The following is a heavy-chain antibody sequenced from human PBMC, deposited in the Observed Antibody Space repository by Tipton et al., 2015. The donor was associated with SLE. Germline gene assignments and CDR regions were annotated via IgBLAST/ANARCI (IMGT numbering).Heavy chain of an antibody. J-gene: IGHJ3*02. CDR3: ARQIYYDSSGYRLRDAFDI. V-gene: IGHV4-59*01. CDR1: GGSISSYY. D-gene: IGHD3-22*01. CDR2: IYYSGST. Sequence: TLSLTCTASGGSISSYYWSWIRQPPGKGLEWIGYIYYSGSTNYNPSLKSRVTISVDTSKNQFSLKLSSVTAADTAVYYCARQIYYDSSGYRLRDAFDIWGQGTMVTVSS.